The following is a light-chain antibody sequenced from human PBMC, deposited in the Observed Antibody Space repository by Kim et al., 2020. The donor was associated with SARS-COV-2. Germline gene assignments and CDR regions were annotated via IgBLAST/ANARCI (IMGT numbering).Light chain of an antibody. CDR2: AAS. V-gene: IGKV1-39*01. CDR3: QQRYSTTPT. CDR1: QSISSY. Sequence: DIQMTQSPSSLSASVGDRVTITCRASQSISSYLNWYQQKPGKAPKLLIYAASSLQSGVPSRFSGSGSGTDFTLTISSLQPEDFATYYYQQRYSTTPTFGQGTKVDIK. J-gene: IGKJ1*01.